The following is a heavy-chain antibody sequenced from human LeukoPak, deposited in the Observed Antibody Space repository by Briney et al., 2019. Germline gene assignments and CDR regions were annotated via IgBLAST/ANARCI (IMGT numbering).Heavy chain of an antibody. J-gene: IGHJ4*02. D-gene: IGHD2-15*01. CDR2: IKEDGSEK. CDR3: ARGYCSGGTCSDY. V-gene: IGHV3-7*01. CDR1: GFTFSSYW. Sequence: PGGSLRLSCAASGFTFSSYWMSWVRQAPGKGLEWVANIKEDGSEKYYVDSVKGRFTISRDNAKNSLDLQMNSLRAEDTAVYYCARGYCSGGTCSDYWGQGTLVTVSS.